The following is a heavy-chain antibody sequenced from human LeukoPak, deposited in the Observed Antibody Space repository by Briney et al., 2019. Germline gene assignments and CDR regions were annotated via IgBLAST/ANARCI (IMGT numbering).Heavy chain of an antibody. V-gene: IGHV3-74*01. CDR1: GFTFSSYW. D-gene: IGHD2-8*02. Sequence: TGGSLRLSCAASGFTFSSYWMHWVRQAPGKGLVWVSHINTDGSSTSYADSVKGRFTISRDNAKNTLYLQMNNLRAEDTAVYYCARVSTGRLDYWGQGTLVTVSS. CDR2: INTDGSST. J-gene: IGHJ4*02. CDR3: ARVSTGRLDY.